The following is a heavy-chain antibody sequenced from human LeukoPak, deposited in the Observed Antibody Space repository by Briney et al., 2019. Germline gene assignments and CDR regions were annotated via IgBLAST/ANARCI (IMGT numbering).Heavy chain of an antibody. J-gene: IGHJ4*02. CDR1: GGSVTYTNYY. CDR3: AEDWYSRAFGY. D-gene: IGHD6-13*01. V-gene: IGHV4-39*01. Sequence: PSETLSLTCTVSGGSVTYTNYYWGWIRQPPGKGLEWIGSIYYSGSTYYNPSLKSRVTISVDTSKNQFSLKLSSVTAADTAVYYCAEDWYSRAFGYWGQGTLVTVSS. CDR2: IYYSGST.